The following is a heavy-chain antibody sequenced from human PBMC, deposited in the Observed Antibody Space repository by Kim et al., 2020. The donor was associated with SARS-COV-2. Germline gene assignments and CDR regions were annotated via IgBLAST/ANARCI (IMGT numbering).Heavy chain of an antibody. V-gene: IGHV3-11*04. D-gene: IGHD1-26*01. Sequence: YASSGKGRFPLTRDKAKNAPYRQMNSLRAEDTAVYYCARGEKWELLAFDYWGQGTLVTVSS. J-gene: IGHJ4*02. CDR3: ARGEKWELLAFDY.